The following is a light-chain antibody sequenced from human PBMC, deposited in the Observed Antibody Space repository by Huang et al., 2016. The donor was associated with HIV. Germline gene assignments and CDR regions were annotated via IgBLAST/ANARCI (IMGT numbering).Light chain of an antibody. J-gene: IGKJ4*01. CDR3: QQRSSGVT. CDR2: ETA. V-gene: IGKV3-11*01. CDR1: QSVGNY. Sequence: IVLTQSPATLSWYPGERVTLSCRASQSVGNYIAWYQQHPGQSPKLLIYETANSATGTPVRFSGSGSGTDFTLTISSLESEDFAVYYCQQRSSGVTFGGGTKVQVK.